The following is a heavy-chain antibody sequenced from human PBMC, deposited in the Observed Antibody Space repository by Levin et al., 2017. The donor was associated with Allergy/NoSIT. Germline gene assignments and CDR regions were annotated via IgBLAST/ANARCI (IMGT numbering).Heavy chain of an antibody. D-gene: IGHD3-9*01. J-gene: IGHJ4*02. CDR3: ARVPPARYFDWLLPYFDY. CDR2: ISSSSSTI. CDR1: GFTFSSYS. V-gene: IGHV3-48*01. Sequence: GGSLRLSCAASGFTFSSYSMNWVRQAPGKGLEWVSYISSSSSTIYYADSVKGRFTISRDNAKNSLYLQMNSLRAEDTAVYYCARVPPARYFDWLLPYFDYWGQGTLVTVSS.